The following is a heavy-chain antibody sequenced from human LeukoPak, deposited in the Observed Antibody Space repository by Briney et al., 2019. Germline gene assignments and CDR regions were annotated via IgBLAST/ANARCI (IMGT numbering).Heavy chain of an antibody. J-gene: IGHJ4*02. CDR2: LNPHSGNT. CDR3: ARRIISDY. CDR1: GYTFTNYD. V-gene: IGHV1-8*01. Sequence: ASVKVSCKASGYTFTNYDINWVRQATGQGLEWMGWLNPHSGNTGYAQKFQGRVTMTRNTSISTAYMELSSLRSDDTAVYYCARRIISDYWGQGTLVAVSS. D-gene: IGHD3-10*01.